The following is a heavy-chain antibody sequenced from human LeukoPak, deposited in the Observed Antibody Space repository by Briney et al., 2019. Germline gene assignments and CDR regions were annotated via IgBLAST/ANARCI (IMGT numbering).Heavy chain of an antibody. J-gene: IGHJ4*02. D-gene: IGHD5-12*01. V-gene: IGHV4-34*01. Sequence: PSETLSLTCAVYGGSFSGYYWSWIRQPPGKGLEWIGEINHSGSTNYNPSLKSRVTISVDTSKNQFSLKLSSVTAADTAVYYCARGYSGYDPFDYWGQGTLVTDSS. CDR2: INHSGST. CDR3: ARGYSGYDPFDY. CDR1: GGSFSGYY.